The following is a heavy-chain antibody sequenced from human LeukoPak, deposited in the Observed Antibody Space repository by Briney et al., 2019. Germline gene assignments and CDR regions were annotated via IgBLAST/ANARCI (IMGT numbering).Heavy chain of an antibody. CDR3: ARGVEMATSSPLPDY. V-gene: IGHV4-34*01. D-gene: IGHD5-12*01. J-gene: IGHJ4*02. Sequence: SETLSLTCAVYGGSFSGYYWSWIRQPPGKGLEWIGEINHSGSTNYNPSLKSRVTISVDTSKNQFSLKLSSVTAADTAVYYCARGVEMATSSPLPDYWGQGTLVTVSS. CDR1: GGSFSGYY. CDR2: INHSGST.